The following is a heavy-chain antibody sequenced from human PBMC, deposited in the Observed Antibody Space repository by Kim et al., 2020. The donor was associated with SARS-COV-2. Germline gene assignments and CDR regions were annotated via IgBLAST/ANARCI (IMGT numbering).Heavy chain of an antibody. V-gene: IGHV4-39*01. D-gene: IGHD3-10*01. J-gene: IGHJ3*02. Sequence: GTTYSNPYFKRRVTSSGDTSKNQFSLRLSSATAADTAVDYCARSYSGPFDIWGQGTMVTVSS. CDR2: GTT. CDR3: ARSYSGPFDI.